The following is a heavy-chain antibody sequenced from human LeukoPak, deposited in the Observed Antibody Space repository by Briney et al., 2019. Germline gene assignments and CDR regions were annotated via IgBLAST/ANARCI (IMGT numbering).Heavy chain of an antibody. CDR3: ARSGYDYPFDY. V-gene: IGHV4-59*08. CDR2: IYYSGST. D-gene: IGHD5-12*01. J-gene: IGHJ4*02. CDR1: GGSISSYY. Sequence: PSETLSLTCTVSGGSISSYYWSWIRQPPGKGLEWIGYIYYSGSTNYNPSLKSRVTISVDTSKNQFSLKLSSVTAADTAVYYCARSGYDYPFDYWSQGTLVTVSS.